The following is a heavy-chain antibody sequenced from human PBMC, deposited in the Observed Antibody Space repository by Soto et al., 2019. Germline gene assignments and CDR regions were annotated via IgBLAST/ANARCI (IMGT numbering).Heavy chain of an antibody. CDR1: GFTFTTYW. CDR2: INGDGSST. V-gene: IGHV3-74*01. D-gene: IGHD1-1*01. Sequence: GGSLRLSCAASGFTFTTYWIHWVRQVHGKGLVWVSRINGDGSSTTYADSVKGRFTISRDNAKNTLYLQMNSLRAEDTAVYYCTRGPRASSTGTGAHWGQGTLVTVSS. CDR3: TRGPRASSTGTGAH. J-gene: IGHJ4*02.